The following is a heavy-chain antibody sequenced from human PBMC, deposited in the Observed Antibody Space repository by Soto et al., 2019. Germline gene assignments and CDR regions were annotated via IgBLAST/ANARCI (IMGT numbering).Heavy chain of an antibody. CDR3: ARDRGGAVAGASSDY. CDR2: INPSGGST. CDR1: GYTFTSYY. J-gene: IGHJ4*02. Sequence: QVQLVQSGAEVKKPGASVKVSCKASGYTFTSYYMHWVRQAPGQGLEWMGIINPSGGSTSYAQKFQGRVTMTRDTSTSTVYMELSSLRSEDTAVYYCARDRGGAVAGASSDYWGQGTLVTVSS. D-gene: IGHD6-19*01. V-gene: IGHV1-46*01.